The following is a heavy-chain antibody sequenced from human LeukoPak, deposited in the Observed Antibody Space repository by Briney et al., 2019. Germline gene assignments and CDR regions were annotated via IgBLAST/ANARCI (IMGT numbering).Heavy chain of an antibody. D-gene: IGHD6-19*01. CDR1: GYTFTSYG. CDR3: ARGGSGGWYREFDY. CDR2: IIPILGIA. Sequence: GASVKVSCKASGYTFTSYGISWVRQAPGQGLEWMGRIIPILGIANYAQKFQGRVTITADKSTSTAYMELSSLRSEDTAVYYCARGGSGGWYREFDYWGQGTLVTVSS. V-gene: IGHV1-69*04. J-gene: IGHJ4*02.